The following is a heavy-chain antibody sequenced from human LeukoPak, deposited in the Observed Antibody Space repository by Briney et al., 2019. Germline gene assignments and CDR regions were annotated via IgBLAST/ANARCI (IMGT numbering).Heavy chain of an antibody. Sequence: GGSLRLSCAASEFSVGSNYMTWVRQAPGKGLEWVSLIYSGGSTYYADSVKGRFTISRDNAKNSLYLQMNSLRAEDTAVYYCARERSKGYFVDYWGQGTLVTVSS. J-gene: IGHJ4*02. CDR3: ARERSKGYFVDY. D-gene: IGHD2-15*01. CDR2: IYSGGST. V-gene: IGHV3-66*01. CDR1: EFSVGSNY.